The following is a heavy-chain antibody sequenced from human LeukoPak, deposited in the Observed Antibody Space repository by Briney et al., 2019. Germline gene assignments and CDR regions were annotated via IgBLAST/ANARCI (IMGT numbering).Heavy chain of an antibody. CDR1: GGTFSSYA. CDR3: ARAPPFGSSGWDY. D-gene: IGHD6-19*01. CDR2: IIPIFGTA. J-gene: IGHJ4*02. V-gene: IGHV1-69*05. Sequence: VASVKVSCKASGGTFSSYAISWVRQAPGQGLEWMGGIIPIFGTANYAQKFQGRVTITTDESTSTACMELSSLRSEDTAVYYCARAPPFGSSGWDYWGQGTLVTVSS.